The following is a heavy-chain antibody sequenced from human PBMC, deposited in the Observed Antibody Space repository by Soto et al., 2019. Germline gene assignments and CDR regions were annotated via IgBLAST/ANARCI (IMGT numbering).Heavy chain of an antibody. V-gene: IGHV1-3*01. CDR1: GYTFNIYG. D-gene: IGHD2-2*02. J-gene: IGHJ6*02. Sequence: QVQLVQSGAEMKKPGASVKVSCKSSGYTFNIYGIHWLRQAPGQSLEGMGWINGGTGNVEYSQRFQDRVIISRDTSASTDYMEVSRLTFDDTAIYRCARATIPSQPKGLDVWGQGTAVIVSS. CDR2: INGGTGNV. CDR3: ARATIPSQPKGLDV.